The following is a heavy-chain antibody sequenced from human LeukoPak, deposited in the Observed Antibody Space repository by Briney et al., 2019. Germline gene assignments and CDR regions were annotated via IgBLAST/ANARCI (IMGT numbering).Heavy chain of an antibody. Sequence: SETLSLTCTVSGDSISSGDYYWSWARQHPGKGLEWIGYINYSGTTYYNPSLTSRVTISVDTSKNQFSLELSSVTAADTAVYYCARTYCRGGTCYSWDYWGQGTLVTVSS. D-gene: IGHD2-15*01. CDR3: ARTYCRGGTCYSWDY. CDR1: GDSISSGDYY. CDR2: INYSGTT. V-gene: IGHV4-31*03. J-gene: IGHJ4*02.